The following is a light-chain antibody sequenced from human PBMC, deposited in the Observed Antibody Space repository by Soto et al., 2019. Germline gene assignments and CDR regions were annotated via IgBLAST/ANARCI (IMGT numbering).Light chain of an antibody. CDR3: GTWDSSLSAGYVV. CDR2: DNN. V-gene: IGLV1-51*01. CDR1: SSNIGNNY. J-gene: IGLJ2*01. Sequence: QSVLTQPPSVSAAPGQKVTISCSGSSSNIGNNYVSWYQQLPGTAPKLLIYDNNKRPSGIPDRFSGSKSGTSATLGITGLQAGDEAEYYCGTWDSSLSAGYVVFGGGTQLTVL.